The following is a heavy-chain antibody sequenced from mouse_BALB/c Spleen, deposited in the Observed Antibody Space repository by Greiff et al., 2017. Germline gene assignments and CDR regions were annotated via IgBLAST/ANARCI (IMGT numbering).Heavy chain of an antibody. CDR3: ARDPYYGAIDY. V-gene: IGHV3-2*02. CDR1: GYSITSDYA. Sequence: EVQLQQSGPGLVKPSQSLSLTCTVTGYSITSDYAWIWIRQFPGNTPEWIGYISYSGSTSYNPSLKSRISITRDTSKNQFFLQLNSVTTEDTATYYCARDPYYGAIDYWGQGTSVTVSS. J-gene: IGHJ4*01. CDR2: ISYSGST. D-gene: IGHD1-1*02.